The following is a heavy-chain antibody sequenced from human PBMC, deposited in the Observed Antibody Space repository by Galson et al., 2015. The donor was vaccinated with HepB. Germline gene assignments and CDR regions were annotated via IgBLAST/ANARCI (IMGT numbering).Heavy chain of an antibody. CDR1: GLTFNNYG. CDR2: IRASGTYT. D-gene: IGHD2-2*01. J-gene: IGHJ6*03. V-gene: IGHV3-23*01. Sequence: SLRLSCAVSGLTFNNYGMSWVRQVPGKGLECVSSIRASGTYTFYADSVTGRFTISRGNSKNTVNLQMNSLRAEDTAVYYCANGCSITSCDNYLFHMDVWGKGTTVTVSS. CDR3: ANGCSITSCDNYLFHMDV.